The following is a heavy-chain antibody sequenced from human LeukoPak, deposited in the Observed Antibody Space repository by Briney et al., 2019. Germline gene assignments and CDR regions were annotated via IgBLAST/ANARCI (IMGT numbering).Heavy chain of an antibody. J-gene: IGHJ6*04. D-gene: IGHD6-13*01. CDR2: ISSSSSYT. CDR1: GLTFSDYY. Sequence: GGSLRLSCAASGLTFSDYYMSWIRQAPGKGLEWVSYISSSSSYTNYADSVKGRFTISRDNAKNSLYLQMNSLRAEDTAVYYCARAAAVYYYYGMDVWGKGTTVTVSS. V-gene: IGHV3-11*06. CDR3: ARAAAVYYYYGMDV.